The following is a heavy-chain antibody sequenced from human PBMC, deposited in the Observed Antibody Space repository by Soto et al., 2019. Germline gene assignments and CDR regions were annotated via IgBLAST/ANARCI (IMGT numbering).Heavy chain of an antibody. CDR3: ARHYTFLSMNYYYGMDV. D-gene: IGHD3-3*02. J-gene: IGHJ6*02. CDR1: GGSISSSSYY. V-gene: IGHV4-39*01. Sequence: SSETLSLTCTVSGGSISSSSYYLGWIRQPPGKGLEWIGSIYYSGSTYYNPSLKSRVTISVDTSKNQFSPKLSSVTAADTAVYYCARHYTFLSMNYYYGMDVWGQGTTVTVSS. CDR2: IYYSGST.